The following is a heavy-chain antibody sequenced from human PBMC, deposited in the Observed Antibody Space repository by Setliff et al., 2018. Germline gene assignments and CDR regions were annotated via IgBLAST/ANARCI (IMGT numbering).Heavy chain of an antibody. CDR2: INTNTGNP. Sequence: GASVKVSCKASGYTFTSYGISWVRQAPGQGLEWMGWINTNTGNPTYAQGFTGRFVFSLDTSVSTAYLQISSLKAEDTAVYYCARIVCSSTSCSRFGYWGQGTLVTVSS. CDR1: GYTFTSYG. V-gene: IGHV7-4-1*02. CDR3: ARIVCSSTSCSRFGY. D-gene: IGHD2-2*01. J-gene: IGHJ4*02.